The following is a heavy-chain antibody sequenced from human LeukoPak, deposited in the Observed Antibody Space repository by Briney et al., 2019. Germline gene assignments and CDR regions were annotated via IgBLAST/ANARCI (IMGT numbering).Heavy chain of an antibody. CDR2: IYYGGTT. D-gene: IGHD6-19*01. V-gene: IGHV4-39*01. CDR3: ARQSRIAVSVTDWFDP. J-gene: IGHJ5*02. CDR1: GDSISNSNYF. Sequence: PSETLSLTCTVSGDSISNSNYFWGWIRQSPGKGLEWIGTIYYGGTTYYNPSLKGPVTISVDTSKNHFSLRLRSVTAADAAVYFCARQSRIAVSVTDWFDPWGQGTLVTVSS.